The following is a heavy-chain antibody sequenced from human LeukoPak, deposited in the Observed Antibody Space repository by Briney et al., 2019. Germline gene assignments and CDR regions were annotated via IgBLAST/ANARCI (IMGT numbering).Heavy chain of an antibody. V-gene: IGHV4-30-4*01. CDR2: IYYSGST. CDR1: GGSISSGDYY. CDR3: ARVGFGELLIDY. J-gene: IGHJ4*02. D-gene: IGHD3-10*01. Sequence: SQTLSLTCTVSGGSISSGDYYWSWIRQPPGKGPEWIGYIYYSGSTYYNPSLKSRVTISVDTSKNQFSLKLSSVTAADTAVYYCARVGFGELLIDYWGQGTLVTVSS.